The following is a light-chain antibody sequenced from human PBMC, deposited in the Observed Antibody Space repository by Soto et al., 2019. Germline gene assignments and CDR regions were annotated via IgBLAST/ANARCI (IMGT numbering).Light chain of an antibody. CDR3: HQRSNWPPLT. CDR2: DAA. Sequence: EIVLTQSPATLSLSPGERATLSCRASQSVSSYLALYQQKPGQAPRLLIYDAANRATGIPARFSGSGSGTDFTLTISSLEPEDFAVYYCHQRSNWPPLTFGGGTKVEIK. V-gene: IGKV3-11*01. J-gene: IGKJ4*01. CDR1: QSVSSY.